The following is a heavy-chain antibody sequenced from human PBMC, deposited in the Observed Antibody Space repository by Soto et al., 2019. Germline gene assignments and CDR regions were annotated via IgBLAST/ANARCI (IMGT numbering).Heavy chain of an antibody. CDR2: ISAYNGNT. Sequence: VKVSCKASGYTFTSYGVSWVRQAPGQGLEWMGWISAYNGNTNYAQKLQGRVTMTTDTSTSTAYMELRSLRSDDTAVYYCARDNIADTLSGFDPWGQGTLVTVSS. J-gene: IGHJ5*02. CDR3: ARDNIADTLSGFDP. V-gene: IGHV1-18*01. CDR1: GYTFTSYG. D-gene: IGHD6-13*01.